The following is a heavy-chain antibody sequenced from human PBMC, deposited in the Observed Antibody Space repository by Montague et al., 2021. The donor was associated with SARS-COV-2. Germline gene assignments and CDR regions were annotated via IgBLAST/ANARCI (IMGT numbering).Heavy chain of an antibody. CDR2: ISSSSSYI. V-gene: IGHV3-21*01. J-gene: IGHJ5*02. CDR1: GFTFIRYS. D-gene: IGHD3-16*02. CDR3: ARDDYVWESYRYKEYNWFDP. Sequence: SLRLSCAASGFTFIRYSMNWVLHAPGKGLEWFSSISSSSSYIYYXXSVKGRFTISRDNAKNSLYLQINSLRAEDTAVYYCARDDYVWESYRYKEYNWFDPWGQGTLVTVSS.